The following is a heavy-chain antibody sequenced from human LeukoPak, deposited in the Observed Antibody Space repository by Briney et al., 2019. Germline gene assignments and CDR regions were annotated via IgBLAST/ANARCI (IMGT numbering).Heavy chain of an antibody. Sequence: SETLSLTCSVSAGSLSSSSYYWGWIRQAPGKGLEWIGSIYYSGSTYYNPSLKSRVTLSVDTSKNQFSLKLSSVTAADTAVYHCARHERRSVQFCHYWRQGTLVTVSS. D-gene: IGHD1-1*01. V-gene: IGHV4-39*01. CDR1: AGSLSSSSYY. CDR2: IYYSGST. J-gene: IGHJ4*02. CDR3: ARHERRSVQFCHY.